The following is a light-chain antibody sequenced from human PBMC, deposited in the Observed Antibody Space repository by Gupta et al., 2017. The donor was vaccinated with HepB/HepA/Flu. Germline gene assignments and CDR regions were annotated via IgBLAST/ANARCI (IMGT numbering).Light chain of an antibody. J-gene: IGKJ1*01. Sequence: EIVMTQSPESLTVSLSERATIHCKSSQNLLYSSNSKNYLSWYQQKAGQPPKLLISWASTRESGVPDRFSGSGSGTDFTLTISSLQAEDVAVYYCQQSYSTPWTFGQGTKVEIK. V-gene: IGKV4-1*01. CDR3: QQSYSTPWT. CDR1: QNLLYSSNSKNY. CDR2: WAS.